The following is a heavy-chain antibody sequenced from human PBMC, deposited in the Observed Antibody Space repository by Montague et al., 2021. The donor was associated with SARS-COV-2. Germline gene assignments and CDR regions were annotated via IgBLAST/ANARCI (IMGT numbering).Heavy chain of an antibody. J-gene: IGHJ4*02. CDR3: AREYDILTGYYFDY. CDR2: IWYDGSNK. D-gene: IGHD3-9*01. V-gene: IGHV3-33*01. CDR1: GFTFSSYG. Sequence: SLRLSCAASGFTFSSYGMHWFRQAPGKGLEWVAVIWYDGSNKYYADSVKGRFTISRDNSKKTLYLQMNSLRAEDTAVYYCAREYDILTGYYFDYWGQGTLVTVSS.